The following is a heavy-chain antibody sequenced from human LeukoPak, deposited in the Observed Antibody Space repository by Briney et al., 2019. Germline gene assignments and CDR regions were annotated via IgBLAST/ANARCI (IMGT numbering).Heavy chain of an antibody. Sequence: SETLSLTCTVSGGSISSYYWSWIRQPPGKGLEWIGCIYYSGSTNYNPSLKSRVTISVDTSKNQFSLKLSSVTAADTAVYYCARRHFDWLLDYWGQGTLVTVSS. V-gene: IGHV4-59*08. CDR2: IYYSGST. CDR1: GGSISSYY. D-gene: IGHD3-9*01. CDR3: ARRHFDWLLDY. J-gene: IGHJ4*02.